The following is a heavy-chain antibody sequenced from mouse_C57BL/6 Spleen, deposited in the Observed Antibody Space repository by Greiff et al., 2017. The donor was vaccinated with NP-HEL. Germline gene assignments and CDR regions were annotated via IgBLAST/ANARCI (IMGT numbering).Heavy chain of an antibody. D-gene: IGHD1-1*01. CDR3: ARHALLRQYYFDY. CDR1: GFTFSSYG. J-gene: IGHJ2*01. V-gene: IGHV5-6*02. Sequence: EVKLVESGGDLVKPGGSLKLSCAASGFTFSSYGMSWVRQTPDKRLEWVATISSGGSYTYYPDSVKGRFTISRDNAKNTLYLQSGSLKSEDTAMYYCARHALLRQYYFDYWGQGTTLTVSS. CDR2: ISSGGSYT.